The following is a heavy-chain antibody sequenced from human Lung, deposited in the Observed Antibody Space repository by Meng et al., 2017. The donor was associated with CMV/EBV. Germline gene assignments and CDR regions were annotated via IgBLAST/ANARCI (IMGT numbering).Heavy chain of an antibody. J-gene: IGHJ4*02. D-gene: IGHD2-2*01. V-gene: IGHV3-20*04. CDR2: SNWNGGNT. Sequence: GGSXRLXCAASGFTFDDYGMSWVRQVPGKGLEWVSGSNWNGGNTGYAAAVKGRFTIFRDNAKNSLTLQMKSLRAEDTALYYCAREPGFSTSSGGDYWGQGVLVTVSS. CDR3: AREPGFSTSSGGDY. CDR1: GFTFDDYG.